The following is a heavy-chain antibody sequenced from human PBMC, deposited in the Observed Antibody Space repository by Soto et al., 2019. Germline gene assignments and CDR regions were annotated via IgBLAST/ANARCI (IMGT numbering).Heavy chain of an antibody. CDR3: GRDEQVPAARNPWYYYGRDV. J-gene: IGHJ6*04. CDR1: GFTFNSYG. V-gene: IGHV3-33*01. Sequence: QVQLVESGGGVVQPGRSLRLSCAASGFTFNSYGMHWVRQAPGKGLEWVAVIWYDGSNKYYADSVKGRFTISRDNSKNPLYLKRNSLRPENTVLYSCGRDEQVPAARNPWYYYGRDVWAKGTTFTVSS. D-gene: IGHD2-2*01. CDR2: IWYDGSNK.